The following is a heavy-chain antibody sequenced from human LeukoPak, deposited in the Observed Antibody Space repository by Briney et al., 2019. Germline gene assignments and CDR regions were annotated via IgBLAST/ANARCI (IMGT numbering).Heavy chain of an antibody. CDR1: GFTFDDYG. CDR2: ISGDGGST. Sequence: PGGSLRLSCAASGFTFDDYGMSWVRQAPGKGLEWVSLISGDGGSTYYADSVKGRFTISRDNSENSLYLQMNSLRTEDTALYYCAKTFRSGSYLDAFDIWGQGTMVTVSS. D-gene: IGHD1-26*01. J-gene: IGHJ3*02. V-gene: IGHV3-43*02. CDR3: AKTFRSGSYLDAFDI.